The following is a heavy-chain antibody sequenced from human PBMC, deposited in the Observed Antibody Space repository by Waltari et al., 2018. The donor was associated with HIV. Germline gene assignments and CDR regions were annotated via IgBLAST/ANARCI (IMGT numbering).Heavy chain of an antibody. CDR1: GGSSGGLL. CDR3: AGGPPRNRNYYYNSADLENFDS. D-gene: IGHD3-22*01. CDR2: VKHSGRT. Sequence: QVQIQQWGVGLVKPSETPSPTCAVSGGSSGGLLCTWTRQTPGKALAWIGAVKHSGRTQLNPSLRDRLAIAVDQSKIQFSLHLSSKTVAVMAVYYCAGGPPRNRNYYYNSADLENFDSWGQGTVVTVSS. V-gene: IGHV4-34*01. J-gene: IGHJ4*02.